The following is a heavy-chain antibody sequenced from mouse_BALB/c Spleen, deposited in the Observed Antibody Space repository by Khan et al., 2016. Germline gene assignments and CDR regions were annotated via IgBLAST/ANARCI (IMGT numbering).Heavy chain of an antibody. CDR3: AEDYYGSNWFAY. V-gene: IGHV9-3*02. Sequence: QIQLVQSGPELKKPGETVKISCKASGYTFTNYGMNWVKQAPGKGLKWMGWINTNTGEPIYAEEFKGRFAFSLETSASTAYLQINNLKNEDTAKYFCAEDYYGSNWFAYWGQGTLVTVSA. CDR2: INTNTGEP. J-gene: IGHJ3*01. CDR1: GYTFTNYG. D-gene: IGHD1-1*01.